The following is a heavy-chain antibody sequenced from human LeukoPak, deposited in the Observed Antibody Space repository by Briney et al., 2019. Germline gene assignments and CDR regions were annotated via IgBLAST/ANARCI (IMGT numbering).Heavy chain of an antibody. D-gene: IGHD5-24*01. CDR3: ANLPQVAGDGYNFDS. V-gene: IGHV3-23*01. Sequence: GGSLRLSCAASGFTFSSYAMGWVRQAPGKGLEWVSTISGRGGSVDYADSVKGRFIISRDNSKNTLYLQMNSLRAEDTAVYYCANLPQVAGDGYNFDSRGQGNLATASS. CDR2: ISGRGGSV. J-gene: IGHJ4*02. CDR1: GFTFSSYA.